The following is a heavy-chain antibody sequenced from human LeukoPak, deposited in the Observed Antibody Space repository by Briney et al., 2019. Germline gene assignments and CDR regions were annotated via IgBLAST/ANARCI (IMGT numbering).Heavy chain of an antibody. V-gene: IGHV3-23*01. CDR2: ISGSGVNT. Sequence: GGPLRLSCAASGFTFSSYAMNWVRQAPGKGLQWVSSISGSGVNTYYADSVKGRFTISRDNSKDTLYLQMNSLRAEDTAVYYCAKDPDGRYTSSWYTVDYWGQGTLVTVSS. D-gene: IGHD6-13*01. J-gene: IGHJ4*02. CDR1: GFTFSSYA. CDR3: AKDPDGRYTSSWYTVDY.